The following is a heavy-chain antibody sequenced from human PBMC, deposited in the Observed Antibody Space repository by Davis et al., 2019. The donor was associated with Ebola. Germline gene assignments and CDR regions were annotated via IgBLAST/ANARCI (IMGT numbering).Heavy chain of an antibody. J-gene: IGHJ3*02. Sequence: AASVKVSCKASGGTFSSYAISWVRQAPGQGLEWMGGIIPIFGTANYAQKFQGRVTITADESTSTAYMELSSLRSEDPAVYYCARGYPYRSSSEYAFDIWGQGTMVTVSS. CDR1: GGTFSSYA. V-gene: IGHV1-69*13. CDR3: ARGYPYRSSSEYAFDI. D-gene: IGHD6-6*01. CDR2: IIPIFGTA.